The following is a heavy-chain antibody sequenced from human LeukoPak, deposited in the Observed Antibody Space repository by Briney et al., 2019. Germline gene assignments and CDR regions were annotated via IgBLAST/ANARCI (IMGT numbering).Heavy chain of an antibody. D-gene: IGHD6-6*01. J-gene: IGHJ5*02. CDR2: IYYSGTT. V-gene: IGHV4-59*08. CDR3: AIHGIGVSGRWFGP. Sequence: SETLSLTCTVSGGSISDYYWNWIRQPPGKGLEWIGYIYYSGTTNYNPSLQSRVTISVDTSKNQFSLKLNSVTAADTAVYYCAIHGIGVSGRWFGPWGQGTLVTVSS. CDR1: GGSISDYY.